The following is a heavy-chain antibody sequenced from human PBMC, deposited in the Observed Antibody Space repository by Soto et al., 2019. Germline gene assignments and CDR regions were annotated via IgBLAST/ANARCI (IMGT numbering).Heavy chain of an antibody. CDR1: GFTFSSYA. Sequence: GSLRLSSAASGFTFSSYAMSWFRQAPGKGLEWVSAISGSGGSTYYADSVKGRFTISRDNSKNTLYLQMNSLRAEDTAVYYCASSSIFGVDYYDGKDVCGRGTTDTVSS. CDR3: ASSSIFGVDYYDGKDV. J-gene: IGHJ6*02. V-gene: IGHV3-23*01. D-gene: IGHD3-3*01. CDR2: ISGSGGST.